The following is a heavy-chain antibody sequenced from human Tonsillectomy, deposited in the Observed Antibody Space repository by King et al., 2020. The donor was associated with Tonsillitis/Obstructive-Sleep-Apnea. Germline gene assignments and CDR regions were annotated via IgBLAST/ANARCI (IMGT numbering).Heavy chain of an antibody. CDR3: ARLVYCTSTSCLRSFDY. V-gene: IGHV3-21*01. D-gene: IGHD2-2*01. CDR1: GFTFSSYS. Sequence: EVQLVESGGGLVKPGGSLRLSCAASGFTFSSYSMNWVRQAPGKGLEWVSSISSSSTYIYYADSVKGRFTISRDNAKNSLYLQMNSLRAEDMAVYYCARLVYCTSTSCLRSFDYWGQGTLVTVSS. J-gene: IGHJ4*02. CDR2: ISSSSTYI.